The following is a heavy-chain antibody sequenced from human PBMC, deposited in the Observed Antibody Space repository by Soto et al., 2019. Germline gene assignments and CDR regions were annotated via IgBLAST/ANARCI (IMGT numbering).Heavy chain of an antibody. V-gene: IGHV3-30-3*01. Sequence: QVQLVESGGGVVQPGRSLRLSCAASGFTFSRYDMHWVRQAPGKGLEWVTVISYDGSNKYYADSVRGRFTISRDNSKKTVSLQMNSLRAEDTAVYDCARETDGMDVWGQGTTVTVSS. CDR2: ISYDGSNK. CDR1: GFTFSRYD. J-gene: IGHJ6*02. CDR3: ARETDGMDV.